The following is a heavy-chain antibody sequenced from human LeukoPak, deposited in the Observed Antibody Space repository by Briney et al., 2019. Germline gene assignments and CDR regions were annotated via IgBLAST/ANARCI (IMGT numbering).Heavy chain of an antibody. CDR2: ITSSSSYV. CDR3: AKGPLLWD. CDR1: GFTFSSYN. Sequence: PGGSLRLSCEASGFTFSSYNMNWVRQAPGKRLEWVSSITSSSSYVFYADSVKGRFTISRDNAKNSLYLQMNSLRAEDTAVYYCAKGPLLWDWGQGTLVTVSS. D-gene: IGHD2/OR15-2a*01. V-gene: IGHV3-21*04. J-gene: IGHJ4*02.